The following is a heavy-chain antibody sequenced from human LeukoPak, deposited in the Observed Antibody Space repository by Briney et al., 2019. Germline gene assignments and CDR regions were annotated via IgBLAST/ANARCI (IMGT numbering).Heavy chain of an antibody. CDR3: AKDERYLGWGSAFDI. D-gene: IGHD3-16*01. J-gene: IGHJ3*02. CDR1: GFTFDDYT. CDR2: ISWDGGST. Sequence: TGGSLSLSCVASGFTFDDYTMHWVRQAPGEGLEWVSLISWDGGSTYYADSVKRRFTNSRDNSKNSLYLQMNSLRTEDTALYYCAKDERYLGWGSAFDIWGQGTMVTVSS. V-gene: IGHV3-43*01.